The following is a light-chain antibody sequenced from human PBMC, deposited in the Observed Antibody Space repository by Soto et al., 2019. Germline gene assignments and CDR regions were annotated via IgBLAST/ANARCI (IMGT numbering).Light chain of an antibody. Sequence: SVLPQPRSLSGSPGQSVTISCTGTSSDVGGYNFVSWYQHHPGKAPKVLIYDVSKRPSGVPDRFSGSKSGNTASLTISGLQAEDEADYHCCSYAGTYTYVVFGGGTKVTVL. CDR1: SSDVGGYNF. CDR2: DVS. V-gene: IGLV2-11*01. CDR3: CSYAGTYTYVV. J-gene: IGLJ2*01.